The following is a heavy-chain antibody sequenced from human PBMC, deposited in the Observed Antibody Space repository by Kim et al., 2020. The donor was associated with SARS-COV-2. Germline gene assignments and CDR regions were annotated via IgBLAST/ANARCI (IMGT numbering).Heavy chain of an antibody. CDR3: ARGPSFDWSRYWYFDL. CDR1: GYTFTSYF. Sequence: ASVKVSCKASGYTFTSYFIHWVRQAPGQGLEWMGMVNPSGDNTNFAQKFQGRVTMTRDTSTSTVYMVLSSLRSEDTAMYYCARGPSFDWSRYWYFDLWGRGTLVSVSS. V-gene: IGHV1-46*03. J-gene: IGHJ2*01. CDR2: VNPSGDNT. D-gene: IGHD3-9*01.